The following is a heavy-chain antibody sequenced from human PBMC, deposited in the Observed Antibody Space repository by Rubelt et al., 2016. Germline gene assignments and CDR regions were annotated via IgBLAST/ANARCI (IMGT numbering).Heavy chain of an antibody. CDR1: GFSFSTYD. CDR3: ARGPSVNTGNFFFNK. V-gene: IGHV3-21*06. Sequence: VQLVESGGGLVKPGGSLRLSCAASGFSFSTYDMSWVRQAPGKGLEWVSSITSGSTYIYYADSVKGRFTISRDNAQNSVYLQMDSLRDEDTAVYYCARGPSVNTGNFFFNKWGKGTLVTVSP. J-gene: IGHJ4*02. CDR2: ITSGSTYI. D-gene: IGHD1-26*01.